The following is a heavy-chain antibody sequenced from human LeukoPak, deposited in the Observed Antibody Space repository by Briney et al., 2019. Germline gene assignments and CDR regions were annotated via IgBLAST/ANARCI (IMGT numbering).Heavy chain of an antibody. V-gene: IGHV4-39*07. J-gene: IGHJ5*02. CDR2: IKNSGIT. D-gene: IGHD3-3*01. Sequence: SETLSLTCTVSGGSVTTSTYYWGWIRQPPGKGLEWIGTIKNSGITHYNPSLKSRLTMSVDTSKNQFSLNLISVTAADTAVYYCARGPSITIFGVVMYTWFDPWGQGTPVSVSS. CDR1: GGSVTTSTYY. CDR3: ARGPSITIFGVVMYTWFDP.